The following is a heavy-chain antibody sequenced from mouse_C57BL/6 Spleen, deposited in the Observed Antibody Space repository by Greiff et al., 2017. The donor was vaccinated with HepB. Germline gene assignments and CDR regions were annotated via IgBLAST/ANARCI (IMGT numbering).Heavy chain of an antibody. CDR2: IDPSDSET. J-gene: IGHJ2*01. D-gene: IGHD1-1*01. Sequence: QVQLQQPGAELVRPGSSVKLSCKASGYTFTSYWMHWVKQRPIQGLEWIGNIDPSDSETHYNQKFKDKATLTVDKSSSTAYMQLSSLTSEDSAVYYCASGSYYGSSYFDYWGQGTTLTVSS. V-gene: IGHV1-52*01. CDR3: ASGSYYGSSYFDY. CDR1: GYTFTSYW.